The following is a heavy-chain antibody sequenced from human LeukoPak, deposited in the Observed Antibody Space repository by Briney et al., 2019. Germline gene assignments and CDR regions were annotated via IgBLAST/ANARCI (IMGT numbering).Heavy chain of an antibody. CDR3: ARQGPDYGDYVDRWFDP. J-gene: IGHJ5*02. CDR2: IYYSGST. D-gene: IGHD4-17*01. V-gene: IGHV4-39*01. Sequence: SETLSLTRTVSGGSISSSSYYWGWIRQPPGKGLEWIGSIYYSGSTYYNPSLKSRVTISVDTSKNQFSLKLSSVTAADTAVYYCARQGPDYGDYVDRWFDPWGQGTLVTVPS. CDR1: GGSISSSSYY.